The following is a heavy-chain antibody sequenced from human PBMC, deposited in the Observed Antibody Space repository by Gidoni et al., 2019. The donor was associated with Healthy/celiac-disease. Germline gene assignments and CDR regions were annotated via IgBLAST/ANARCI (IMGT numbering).Heavy chain of an antibody. CDR1: GGSISSGSYY. Sequence: QVQLQESGPGLVKPSQTLSLTCTVPGGSISSGSYYWSWIRQPAGKGLEWIGRFYTSGSTNYNPSLKSRVTISVDTSKNQFSLKLSSVTAADTAVYYCARGKRELFDYWGQGTLVTVSS. V-gene: IGHV4-61*02. CDR2: FYTSGST. CDR3: ARGKRELFDY. J-gene: IGHJ4*02. D-gene: IGHD1-26*01.